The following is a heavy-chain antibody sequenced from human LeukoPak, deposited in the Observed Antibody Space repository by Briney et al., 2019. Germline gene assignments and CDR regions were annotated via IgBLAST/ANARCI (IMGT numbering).Heavy chain of an antibody. D-gene: IGHD3-10*01. J-gene: IGHJ3*02. V-gene: IGHV4-31*03. Sequence: PSQTLSLTCTVSGGSISSGGYYWSWIRQHPGKGLEWIGYIYYSGSTYYNPSLKSRVTISVDTSKNQFSLKLSSVTAADTAVYYCARVGPGVYYYGSGTYLGAFDIWGQGTMVTVSS. CDR1: GGSISSGGYY. CDR2: IYYSGST. CDR3: ARVGPGVYYYGSGTYLGAFDI.